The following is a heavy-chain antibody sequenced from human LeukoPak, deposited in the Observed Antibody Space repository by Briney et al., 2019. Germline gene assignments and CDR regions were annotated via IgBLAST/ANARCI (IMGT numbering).Heavy chain of an antibody. CDR1: GFTFTSYI. J-gene: IGHJ4*02. Sequence: GGSLRLSCAASGFTFTSYIMNWARQAPGKGLEWVAVVSYDGNDKYYADSVKGRFTISRDNSNNTLHLQMNSLRTEDTAVYYCARGSPRRPPDDWGQGTLVTVSS. V-gene: IGHV3-30-3*01. CDR2: VSYDGNDK. D-gene: IGHD3-10*01. CDR3: ARGSPRRPPDD.